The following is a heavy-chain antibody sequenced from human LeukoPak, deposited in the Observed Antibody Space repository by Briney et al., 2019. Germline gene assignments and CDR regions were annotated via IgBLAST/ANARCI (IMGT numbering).Heavy chain of an antibody. D-gene: IGHD6-13*01. Sequence: SETLSLTCTVSGGSISNSSYYWGWIRQPPGKGLEWIGSIYYSGSTYYNPSLKSRVTISVDTSKNQFSLKLSSVTAADTAVYYCARHLKIGLAAAGAFDIWGQGTMVTVSS. CDR1: GGSISNSSYY. CDR3: ARHLKIGLAAAGAFDI. V-gene: IGHV4-39*01. CDR2: IYYSGST. J-gene: IGHJ3*02.